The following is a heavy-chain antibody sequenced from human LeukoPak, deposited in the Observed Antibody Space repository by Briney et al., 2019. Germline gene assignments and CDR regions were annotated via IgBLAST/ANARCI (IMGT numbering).Heavy chain of an antibody. CDR2: ISSSSSYI. Sequence: GGSLRLSCAASGFTLSTYSMNWVRQAPGKGLEWVSSISSSSSYIYYADSVKGRFTISRYNAKNSLYLQMNSLRAEDTAVYYCAHCLCANDASSGVFWAQGTLVTVSS. J-gene: IGHJ4*02. V-gene: IGHV3-21*01. CDR3: AHCLCANDASSGVF. D-gene: IGHD6-6*01. CDR1: GFTLSTYS.